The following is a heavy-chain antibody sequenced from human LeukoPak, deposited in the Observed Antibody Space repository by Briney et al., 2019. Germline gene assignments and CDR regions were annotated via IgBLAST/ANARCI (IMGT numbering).Heavy chain of an antibody. D-gene: IGHD3-10*01. Sequence: GGSLRLSCAASGLTFSSYWMSWVRQAPGKGLEWVANIKQDGSEKYYVDSVKGRFTISRDNAKNSLYLQMNSLRAEDTAVYYWARVPYYYGSGSDLRPFDPWGQGTLVTVSS. CDR3: ARVPYYYGSGSDLRPFDP. CDR1: GLTFSSYW. CDR2: IKQDGSEK. J-gene: IGHJ5*02. V-gene: IGHV3-7*01.